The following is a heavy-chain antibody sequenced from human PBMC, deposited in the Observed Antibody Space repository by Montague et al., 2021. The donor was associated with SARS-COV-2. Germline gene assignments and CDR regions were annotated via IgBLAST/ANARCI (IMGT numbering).Heavy chain of an antibody. V-gene: IGHV2-70*11. CDR3: ARTSPYSGSYKEFDY. CDR1: GFSLTTPGMC. CDR2: IDWDGDK. D-gene: IGHD1-26*01. Sequence: PALGKPTQTVTLTCTFSGFSLTTPGMCVSWIRQPPGKALEWLARIDWDGDKDFSTSLKTRLTVSRDTSKNQVVLTMTNMDPGDTATYYCARTSPYSGSYKEFDYWGQGVLVTVSS. J-gene: IGHJ4*02.